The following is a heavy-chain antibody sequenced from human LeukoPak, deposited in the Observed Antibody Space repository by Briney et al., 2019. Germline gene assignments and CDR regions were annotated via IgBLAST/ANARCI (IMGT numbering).Heavy chain of an antibody. CDR3: ARVTGGYYYYYMDV. J-gene: IGHJ6*03. D-gene: IGHD2-15*01. Sequence: ASVKVSCKASGYTFTSYGISLVRRAPGHGREGLGWISAYNGNTNYAQKLQGRVTMTTDTSTSTAYMELRSLRSDDTAVYYCARVTGGYYYYYMDVWGKGTTVTVSS. CDR1: GYTFTSYG. V-gene: IGHV1-18*01. CDR2: ISAYNGNT.